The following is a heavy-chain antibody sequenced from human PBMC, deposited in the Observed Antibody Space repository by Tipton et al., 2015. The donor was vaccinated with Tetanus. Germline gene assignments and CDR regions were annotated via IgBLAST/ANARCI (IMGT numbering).Heavy chain of an antibody. V-gene: IGHV3-33*01. J-gene: IGHJ4*02. CDR3: AREADCSGGSCFSGDFDN. D-gene: IGHD2-15*01. CDR1: GFIFSSYG. CDR2: SWYDGTDK. Sequence: SLRLSCAASGFIFSSYGIHWVRQAPGKGLEWVAVSWYDGTDKYYADSVKGRFTISRDNSKNTLYPKMNSLRAEDTAVYYCAREADCSGGSCFSGDFDNWGQGTQVTVSS.